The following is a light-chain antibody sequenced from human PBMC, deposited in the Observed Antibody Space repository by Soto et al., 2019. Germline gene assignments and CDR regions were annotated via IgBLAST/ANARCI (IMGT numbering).Light chain of an antibody. V-gene: IGKV3-20*01. CDR3: QQYGRSPAT. CDR2: TAS. CDR1: QSVSSSH. J-gene: IGKJ1*01. Sequence: IVLTHSPCTLSLYTGERANLSCRASQSVSSSHLAWYQQKPGQTPRLLIYTASSRAAGVPDRFSGSGSGTDFTLTISRLEPGDFAVYYCQQYGRSPATFCQGTKVDIK.